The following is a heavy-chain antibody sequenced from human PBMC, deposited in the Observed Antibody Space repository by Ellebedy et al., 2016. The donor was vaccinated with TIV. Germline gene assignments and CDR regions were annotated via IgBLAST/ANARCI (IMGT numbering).Heavy chain of an antibody. D-gene: IGHD6-13*01. Sequence: SETLSLTXAVYGGSFSGYYWSWIRQPPGKGLEWIGEINHSGSTNYNPSLKSRVTISVDTSKNQFSLKLSSVTAADTAVYYCARTLIAAAGPWGDWGQGTLVTVSS. CDR2: INHSGST. CDR3: ARTLIAAAGPWGD. CDR1: GGSFSGYY. V-gene: IGHV4-34*01. J-gene: IGHJ4*02.